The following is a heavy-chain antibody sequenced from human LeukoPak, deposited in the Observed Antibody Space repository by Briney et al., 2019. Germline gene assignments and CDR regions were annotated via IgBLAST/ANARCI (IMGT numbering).Heavy chain of an antibody. CDR3: ARRPGYSSGWYYFDY. CDR1: GLTFSSYW. J-gene: IGHJ4*02. Sequence: GSLRLSCAASGLTFSSYWMSWVRQAPGKGLEGMGEINHSGSTNYNPSLKSRVTISVDTSKNQFSLKLSSVTAADTAVYYCARRPGYSSGWYYFDYWGQGTLVTVSS. D-gene: IGHD6-19*01. CDR2: INHSGST. V-gene: IGHV4-34*01.